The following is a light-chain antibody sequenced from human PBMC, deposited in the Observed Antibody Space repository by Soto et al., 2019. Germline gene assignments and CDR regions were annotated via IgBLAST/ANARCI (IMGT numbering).Light chain of an antibody. CDR2: DAS. Sequence: EIVLTQSPATLSLSPGERATLSCRASQSVSSYLAWYQQKPGQAPRFLIYDASSRATGIPARFSGSGSGTDFTLTISSLEPEDFAVYYCQQRGYTFGQGTKLEIK. CDR1: QSVSSY. J-gene: IGKJ2*01. CDR3: QQRGYT. V-gene: IGKV3-11*01.